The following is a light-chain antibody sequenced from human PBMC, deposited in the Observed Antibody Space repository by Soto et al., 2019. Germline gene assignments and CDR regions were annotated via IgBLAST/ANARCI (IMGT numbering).Light chain of an antibody. CDR1: SSDVGGYNY. V-gene: IGLV2-14*01. Sequence: QSALTQPASVSGSPGQSITISFTGTSSDVGGYNYVSWYQQHPVKAPKLMIYDVSNRPSGVSNRFSGSKSGNTASLTISGLQAEDEADYYCSSYTSSSTLEFGGGTKLTVL. CDR2: DVS. CDR3: SSYTSSSTLE. J-gene: IGLJ2*01.